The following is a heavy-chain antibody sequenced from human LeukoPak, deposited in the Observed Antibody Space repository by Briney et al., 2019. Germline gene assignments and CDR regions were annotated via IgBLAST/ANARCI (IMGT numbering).Heavy chain of an antibody. CDR2: IRYDGSNK. J-gene: IGHJ4*02. CDR3: AKRHSSGWYSVDY. Sequence: GGSLRLSCAASGFTFSSYGMHWVRQAPGKGLEWVAFIRYDGSNKYYADSVKGRFTISRDDSKNALYLQMNSLRVEDTAVYYCAKRHSSGWYSVDYWGQGTLVTVSS. CDR1: GFTFSSYG. V-gene: IGHV3-30*02. D-gene: IGHD6-19*01.